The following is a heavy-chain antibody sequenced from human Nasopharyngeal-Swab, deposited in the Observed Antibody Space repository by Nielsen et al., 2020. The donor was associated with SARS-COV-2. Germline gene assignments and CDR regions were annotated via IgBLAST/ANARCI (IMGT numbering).Heavy chain of an antibody. CDR2: INPDGSEM. V-gene: IGHV3-7*03. Sequence: GGSLRLSCVDSGFNFNTSWMTWVRQAPGKGLEWVANINPDGSEMQYVDSVKGRFTISRDNAENSLYLHMNSLRGDDTAVYYCAHYASAAYWGQGTLVTVSS. CDR3: AHYASAAY. D-gene: IGHD2-2*01. J-gene: IGHJ4*02. CDR1: GFNFNTSW.